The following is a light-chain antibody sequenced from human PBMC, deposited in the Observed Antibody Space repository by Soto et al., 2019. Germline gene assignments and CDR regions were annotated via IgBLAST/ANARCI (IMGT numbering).Light chain of an antibody. CDR2: DAS. V-gene: IGKV1-39*01. Sequence: DIQMTQSPSTLSASVGDRVTITCRASQTISTYLNWYQQKPGKAPRLLIYDASSLLSGLPSRFSGSGSGTYFTLTIASLQPEDFSTYYCQQSDSTPYTFGQGTKVEI. CDR1: QTISTY. CDR3: QQSDSTPYT. J-gene: IGKJ2*01.